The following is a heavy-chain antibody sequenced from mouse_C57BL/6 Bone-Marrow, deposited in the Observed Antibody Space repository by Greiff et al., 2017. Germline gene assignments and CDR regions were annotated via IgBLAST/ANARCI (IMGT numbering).Heavy chain of an antibody. CDR2: INPNYGTT. V-gene: IGHV1-39*01. CDR3: ASLYDGYYPYYFDD. D-gene: IGHD2-3*01. J-gene: IGHJ2*01. CDR1: GYSFTDYN. Sequence: VQLKQSGPELVKPGASVKISCKASGYSFTDYNMNWVKQSNGKSLEWIGVINPNYGTTSYNQKFKGKATLTVDQSSSTAYMQLNSLTSEDSAVYYCASLYDGYYPYYFDDWGQGTTLTVAS.